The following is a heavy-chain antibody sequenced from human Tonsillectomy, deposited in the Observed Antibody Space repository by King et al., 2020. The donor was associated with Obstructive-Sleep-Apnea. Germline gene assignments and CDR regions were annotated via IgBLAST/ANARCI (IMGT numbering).Heavy chain of an antibody. J-gene: IGHJ5*02. CDR2: INAGNGNT. Sequence: QLVQSGAEVRKPGASVKVSCKASGYTFSTYAMHWVRQAPGQRPEWMGWINAGNGNTKYSQQFQGRVTITRDASANTSYMELSSLRSDDTAVYYCARNIGSSSGYYGNWFDPWGQGTLVTVSS. D-gene: IGHD6-19*01. CDR3: ARNIGSSSGYYGNWFDP. V-gene: IGHV1-3*01. CDR1: GYTFSTYA.